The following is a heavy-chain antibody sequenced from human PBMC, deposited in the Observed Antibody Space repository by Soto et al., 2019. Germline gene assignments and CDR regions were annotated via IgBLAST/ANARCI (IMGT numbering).Heavy chain of an antibody. Sequence: QLQLQESGPGLVKPSETLSLTCTVSGGSISSSSYYWGWIRQPPGKGLEWIGSIYYSGSTYYNPSLQSRATISAPTSKNLFSLKLSSVTAADTAVYYCARGPHSPYDFWSGYGPGWFDPWGQGTLVTVSS. CDR2: IYYSGST. J-gene: IGHJ5*02. V-gene: IGHV4-39*01. D-gene: IGHD3-3*01. CDR1: GGSISSSSYY. CDR3: ARGPHSPYDFWSGYGPGWFDP.